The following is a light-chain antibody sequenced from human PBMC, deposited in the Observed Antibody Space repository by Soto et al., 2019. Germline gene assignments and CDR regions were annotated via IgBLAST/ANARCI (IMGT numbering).Light chain of an antibody. CDR2: GAS. CDR1: QSVSSS. J-gene: IGKJ1*01. V-gene: IGKV3-20*01. Sequence: EIMTTQSRPTVSVSPGEIATFSCRASQSVSSSLAWYQQKPGQAPRLLIYGASNRATGIPDRFSGSGSGTDFTLTISRLEPEDFAVYYCQQYGSSGTFGQGTKVDI. CDR3: QQYGSSGT.